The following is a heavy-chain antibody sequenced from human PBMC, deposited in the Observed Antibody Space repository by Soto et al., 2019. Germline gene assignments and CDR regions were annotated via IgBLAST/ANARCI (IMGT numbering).Heavy chain of an antibody. CDR1: GFTFSSYA. V-gene: IGHV3-23*01. CDR3: AKTEASAWFGSAPPDV. CDR2: ISGSGGST. D-gene: IGHD3-10*01. J-gene: IGHJ6*02. Sequence: GGSLRLSCAASGFTFSSYAMSWVRQAPGKGLEWVSAISGSGGSTYYADSVKGRFTISRDNSKNTLCLQMNSLRAEDTAVHYCAKTEASAWFGSAPPDVWGQGTTVTVSS.